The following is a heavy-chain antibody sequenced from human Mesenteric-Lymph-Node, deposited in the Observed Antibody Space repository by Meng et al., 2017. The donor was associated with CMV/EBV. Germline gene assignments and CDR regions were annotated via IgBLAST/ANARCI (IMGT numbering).Heavy chain of an antibody. CDR1: GGTFSSYS. CDR2: INPNSGAT. V-gene: IGHV1-2*02. D-gene: IGHD3-3*01. J-gene: IGHJ4*02. Sequence: ASVKVSCKPSGGTFSSYSFNWVRQAPGQGLKWMGWINPNSGATNSAQKFQGRVTMTRDTSISTVYMELSRLRSDDTAVFYCARDTSGGFFLFDNWGQGTLVTVSS. CDR3: ARDTSGGFFLFDN.